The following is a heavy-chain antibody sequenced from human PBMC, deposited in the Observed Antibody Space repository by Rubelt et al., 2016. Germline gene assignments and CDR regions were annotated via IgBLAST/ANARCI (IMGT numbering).Heavy chain of an antibody. CDR1: DSSMNIHS. D-gene: IGHD6-6*01. J-gene: IGHJ5*02. Sequence: QVLLQESGPGLVKPSETLSLTCSISDSSMNIHSWRWFRRPPGKGLEWIGFVSDSGRTNYNPSLEIRVSLSMDRSKAEFYMTLRSVTASDAADHYCARDGSTSSAGWFDPWGPGTLVTVSS. CDR3: ARDGSTSSAGWFDP. CDR2: VSDSGRT. V-gene: IGHV4-59*11.